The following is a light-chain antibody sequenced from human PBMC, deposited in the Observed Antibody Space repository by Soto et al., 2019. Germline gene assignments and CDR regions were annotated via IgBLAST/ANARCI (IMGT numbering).Light chain of an antibody. Sequence: QPVLTQPPSASGTPGQRVIISCSGSSSNLGSNSGNWYQQLPGTAPKLLIYNTYQRPLGVPDRFSGSKSGTSASLAISGLQSEDEGDYFCAAWDDSLNGPVFGGGTKSPS. J-gene: IGLJ3*02. V-gene: IGLV1-44*01. CDR2: NTY. CDR1: SSNLGSNS. CDR3: AAWDDSLNGPV.